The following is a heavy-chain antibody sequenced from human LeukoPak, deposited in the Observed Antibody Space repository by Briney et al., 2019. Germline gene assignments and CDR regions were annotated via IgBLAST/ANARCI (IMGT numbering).Heavy chain of an antibody. CDR3: ARVRFENYFDY. CDR1: GGSISSYY. D-gene: IGHD3-3*01. CDR2: IYTSGST. V-gene: IGHV4-4*07. J-gene: IGHJ4*02. Sequence: SETLSLTCSVSGGSISSYYWSWIRQPAGKGLEWIGRIYTSGSTDYNPSLKSRVTMSVDTSKDQFSLKLSSVTAADTAVYYCARVRFENYFDYWGRGTLVTVSS.